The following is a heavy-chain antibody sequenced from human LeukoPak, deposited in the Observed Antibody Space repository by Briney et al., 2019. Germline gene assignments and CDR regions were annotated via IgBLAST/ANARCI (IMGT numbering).Heavy chain of an antibody. D-gene: IGHD1-26*01. CDR1: GYTFTSYY. CDR2: ISAYNGNT. Sequence: ASVKVSCKASGYTFTSYYMHWVRQAPGQGLEWMGWISAYNGNTNYAQKLQGRVTMTTDTSTSTAYMELRSLRSDDTAVYYCARFEGATRSFDYWGQGTLVTVSS. J-gene: IGHJ4*02. V-gene: IGHV1-18*04. CDR3: ARFEGATRSFDY.